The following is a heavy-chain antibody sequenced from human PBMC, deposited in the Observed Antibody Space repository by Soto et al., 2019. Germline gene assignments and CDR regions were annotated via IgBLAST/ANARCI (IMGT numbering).Heavy chain of an antibody. CDR1: GFTFSNAW. D-gene: IGHD3-22*01. V-gene: IGHV3-15*01. Sequence: ERQLVESGGGLVKPGGSLRLSCAASGFTFSNAWMGWVRQAPGKRLEWVGRIKSRTDGGTTDYAAPVNDRFTISRDDSKNTLYLHMNSLRPEDTAMYYCTTHPRIVLPGGWGQGTLVTVSS. CDR2: IKSRTDGGTT. J-gene: IGHJ4*02. CDR3: TTHPRIVLPGG.